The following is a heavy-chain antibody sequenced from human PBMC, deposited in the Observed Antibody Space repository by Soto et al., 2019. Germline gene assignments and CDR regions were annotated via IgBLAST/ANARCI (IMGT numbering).Heavy chain of an antibody. CDR1: GFTFSSYG. V-gene: IGHV3-33*01. CDR3: ARDIHYDFWGGLRPPLYYYYGMDV. Sequence: GGSLRLSCAASGFTFSSYGMHWVRQAPGKGLEWVAVIWYDGSNKYYADSVKGRFTISRDNSKNTLYLQMNSLRAEDTAVYYCARDIHYDFWGGLRPPLYYYYGMDVWGQGTTVTVSS. D-gene: IGHD3-3*01. J-gene: IGHJ6*02. CDR2: IWYDGSNK.